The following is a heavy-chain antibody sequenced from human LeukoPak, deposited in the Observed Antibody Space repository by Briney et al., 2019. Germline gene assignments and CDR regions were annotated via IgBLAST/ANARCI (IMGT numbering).Heavy chain of an antibody. D-gene: IGHD4-17*01. J-gene: IGHJ6*03. Sequence: SQTLSLTCTVSGGSISSGGYYWSWIRQPPGKGLEWIGYIYHSGSTYYNPSLKSRVTISVDRSKNQFSLKLSSVTAADTAVYYCARRGRDYDYGDYYYMDVWGKGTTVTVSS. V-gene: IGHV4-30-2*01. CDR1: GGSISSGGYY. CDR3: ARRGRDYDYGDYYYMDV. CDR2: IYHSGST.